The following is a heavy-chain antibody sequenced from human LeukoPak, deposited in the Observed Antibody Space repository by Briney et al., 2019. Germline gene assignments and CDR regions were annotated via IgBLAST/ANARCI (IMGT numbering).Heavy chain of an antibody. CDR2: IYYSGTT. CDR3: ARVDYYDSSGYYYGWFDP. Sequence: SETLSLTCTVSGGSISSYYWSWIRQPPGKGLEWIGYIYYSGTTNYNPSLKSRVTISVDRSKNQFSLKLSSVTAADTAVYYCARVDYYDSSGYYYGWFDPWGQGTLVTVSS. D-gene: IGHD3-22*01. V-gene: IGHV4-59*12. CDR1: GGSISSYY. J-gene: IGHJ5*02.